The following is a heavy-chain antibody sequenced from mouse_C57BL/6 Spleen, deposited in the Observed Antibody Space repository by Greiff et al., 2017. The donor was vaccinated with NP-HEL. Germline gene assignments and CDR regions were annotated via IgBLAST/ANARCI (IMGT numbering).Heavy chain of an antibody. V-gene: IGHV1-4*01. CDR2: INPSSGYT. CDR3: ARGGYDYSFDY. CDR1: GYTFTSYT. D-gene: IGHD2-4*01. Sequence: QVQLKESGAELARPGASVKMSCKASGYTFTSYTMHWVKQRPGQGLEWIGYINPSSGYTKYNQKFKDKATLTADKSSSTAYMQLSSLTSEDSAVYYCARGGYDYSFDYWGQGTTLTVSS. J-gene: IGHJ2*01.